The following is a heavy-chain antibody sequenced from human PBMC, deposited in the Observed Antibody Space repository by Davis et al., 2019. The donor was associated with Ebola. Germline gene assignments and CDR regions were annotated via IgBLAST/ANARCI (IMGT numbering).Heavy chain of an antibody. J-gene: IGHJ6*04. V-gene: IGHV3-74*01. Sequence: HTGGSLRLSCAASGFTFSSYWMHWVRQAPGKGLGWVSRINSDGSSTSYADSVKGRFTISRDNAKNTLYLQMNSLRAEDTAVYYCARGDKLLSYGMDVWGKGTTVTVSS. CDR3: ARGDKLLSYGMDV. D-gene: IGHD2-15*01. CDR1: GFTFSSYW. CDR2: INSDGSST.